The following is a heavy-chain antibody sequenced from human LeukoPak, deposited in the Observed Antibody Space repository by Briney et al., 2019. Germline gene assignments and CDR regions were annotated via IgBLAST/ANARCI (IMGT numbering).Heavy chain of an antibody. J-gene: IGHJ4*02. D-gene: IGHD6-19*01. Sequence: GSLRLSCAASGFTFDSYGMHWVRQAPGKGLEWVSSISSSSSYIYYADSVKGRFTISRDNAKNSLYLQMNSLRAEDTAVYYCARDRIAVAGEGYFDYWGQGTLVTVSS. V-gene: IGHV3-21*01. CDR1: GFTFDSYG. CDR2: ISSSSSYI. CDR3: ARDRIAVAGEGYFDY.